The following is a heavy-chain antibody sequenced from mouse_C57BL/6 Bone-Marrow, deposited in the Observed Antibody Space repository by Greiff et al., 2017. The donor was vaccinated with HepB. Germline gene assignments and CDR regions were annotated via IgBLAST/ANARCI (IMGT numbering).Heavy chain of an antibody. D-gene: IGHD1-1*01. CDR2: ISSGSSTI. J-gene: IGHJ4*01. CDR3: ARWYYVGYYYAMDY. V-gene: IGHV5-17*01. CDR1: GFTFSDYG. Sequence: EVKVVESGGGLVKPGGSLKLSCAASGFTFSDYGMHWVRQAPEKGLEWVAYISSGSSTIYYADTVKGRFTISRDNAKNTLFLQMTSLRSEDTAMYYCARWYYVGYYYAMDYWGQGTSVTVSS.